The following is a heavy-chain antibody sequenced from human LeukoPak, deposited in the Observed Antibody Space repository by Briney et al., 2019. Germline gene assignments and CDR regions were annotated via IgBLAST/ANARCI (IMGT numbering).Heavy chain of an antibody. CDR2: ISSSGTTI. Sequence: GGSLRLSCAASGFTFSDYYMSWMRLAPGRGLEWVSYISSSGTTIYYADSVKGRFTISRDNAKKSLSLQMNSLRAEDTALYYCARVSRHGYNSPADLWGQGTLVPVSS. CDR1: GFTFSDYY. CDR3: ARVSRHGYNSPADL. V-gene: IGHV3-11*01. J-gene: IGHJ4*02. D-gene: IGHD5-24*01.